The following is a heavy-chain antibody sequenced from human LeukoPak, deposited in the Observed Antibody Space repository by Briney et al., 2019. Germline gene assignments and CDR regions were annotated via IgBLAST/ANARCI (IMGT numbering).Heavy chain of an antibody. Sequence: GESLKISCKGSGYSFTSYWIGWVRQMPGKGLEWMGIIYPDDSDSKYSPSFQGQVTISADKSISTAYLQWSSLKASDTAMYYCARLAFCTNAVCFSNYYYSMDVWGRGTTVTVSS. CDR3: ARLAFCTNAVCFSNYYYSMDV. CDR2: IYPDDSDS. D-gene: IGHD2-8*01. V-gene: IGHV5-51*01. J-gene: IGHJ6*03. CDR1: GYSFTSYW.